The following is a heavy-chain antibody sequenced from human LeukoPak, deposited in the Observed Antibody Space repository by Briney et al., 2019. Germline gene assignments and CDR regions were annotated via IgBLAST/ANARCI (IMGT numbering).Heavy chain of an antibody. Sequence: GGSLRLSCAASGFTSSSYGMHWVRQAPGKGLEWVAVIWFDGSNKYYTDSVKGRFTISRDNSKNTLYLQMNSLRAEDTAIYYCAKDLSPYYYDSSGYYIPHDAFDIWGRGTMVTVSS. V-gene: IGHV3-33*06. CDR2: IWFDGSNK. D-gene: IGHD3-22*01. CDR1: GFTSSSYG. J-gene: IGHJ3*02. CDR3: AKDLSPYYYDSSGYYIPHDAFDI.